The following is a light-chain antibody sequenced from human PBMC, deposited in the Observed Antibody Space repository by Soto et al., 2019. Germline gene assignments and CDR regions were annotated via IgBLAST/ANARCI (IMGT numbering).Light chain of an antibody. CDR1: QSISTY. CDR2: AAS. Sequence: DIQMTQSPPSLSASVGDRVTITCRASQSISTYLNWYQQKPGKAPKVLIYAASSLQSGVPSSFSGSGSGTDFTLTIGSLQPEDFATYYCQQSYRSPYTFGQGTKLEIK. CDR3: QQSYRSPYT. V-gene: IGKV1-39*01. J-gene: IGKJ2*01.